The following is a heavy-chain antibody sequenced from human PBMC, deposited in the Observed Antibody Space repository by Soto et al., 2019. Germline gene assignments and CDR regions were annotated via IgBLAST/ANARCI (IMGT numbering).Heavy chain of an antibody. CDR2: INPNGGSA. D-gene: IGHD5-18*01. V-gene: IGHV1-46*02. J-gene: IGHJ6*02. Sequence: GASVKVSCKASGYTFNTYYIHWVRQAPGQGLEWMALINPNGGSATYAQRFQGRVTLTRDTSTSTVYMELSSLRSEDTALYYCARDPNGYKSGLRSRYHYGMDVWGQGTTVTVSS. CDR1: GYTFNTYY. CDR3: ARDPNGYKSGLRSRYHYGMDV.